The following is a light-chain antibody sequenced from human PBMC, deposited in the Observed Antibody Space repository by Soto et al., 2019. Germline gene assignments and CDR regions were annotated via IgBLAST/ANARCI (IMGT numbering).Light chain of an antibody. J-gene: IGKJ5*01. CDR1: QSVRSDY. CDR2: GVS. V-gene: IGKV3-11*01. CDR3: QQRSNWPPAT. Sequence: EIVLTQSPDTLSLSPGQRATLSCRASQSVRSDYFAWYQQKPGQAPRVIIFGVSTRATGIPARFSGSGSGTDFTLTISSLEPEDFAVYYCQQRSNWPPATFGQGTRLEI.